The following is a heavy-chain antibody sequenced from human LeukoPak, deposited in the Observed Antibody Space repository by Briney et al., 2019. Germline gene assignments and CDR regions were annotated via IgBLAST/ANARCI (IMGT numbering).Heavy chain of an antibody. CDR2: ISSGGINT. J-gene: IGHJ5*02. CDR1: GFTFSSYS. V-gene: IGHV3-21*01. CDR3: ARAGGSSTFNWFDR. D-gene: IGHD6-6*01. Sequence: GGSPRPSCAASGFTFSSYSMNWVRQAPGKGPEWVSFISSGGINTDYADSVQGRFTISRDNAENSLFLQMNSLTADDTAVYYCARAGGSSTFNWFDRWGQGTLVAVSS.